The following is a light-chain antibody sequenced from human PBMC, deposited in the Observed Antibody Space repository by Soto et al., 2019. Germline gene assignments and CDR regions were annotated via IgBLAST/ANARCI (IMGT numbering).Light chain of an antibody. CDR1: NIGSKS. V-gene: IGLV3-21*04. J-gene: IGLJ2*01. CDR2: YDS. Sequence: SYELTQPPSVSVAPGKTARITCGGNNIGSKSVHWYQQKPGQAPVLVIYYDSDRPSGIPERFSGYNSGNTATLTISRVEAGDEADYYCQVWDISSDHVVFGGGTKLTVL. CDR3: QVWDISSDHVV.